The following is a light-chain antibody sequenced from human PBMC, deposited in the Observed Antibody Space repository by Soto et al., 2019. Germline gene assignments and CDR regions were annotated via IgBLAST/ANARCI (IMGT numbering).Light chain of an antibody. CDR2: DAS. V-gene: IGKV1-5*01. CDR3: QQYNSYWT. J-gene: IGKJ1*01. Sequence: DIQMTQSPSTLSASVGDRVTITCRASQTISRXXAWXXQRPGKAPKLLIYDASSLERGVPSRFSGSGSGTEFTLTINSLQPDDFAVYYCQQYNSYWTFGQGTKVEIK. CDR1: QTISRX.